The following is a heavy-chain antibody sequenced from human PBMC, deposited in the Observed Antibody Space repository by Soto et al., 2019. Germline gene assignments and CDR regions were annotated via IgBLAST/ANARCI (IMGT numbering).Heavy chain of an antibody. CDR3: ARIRTGVYSSSSGYYYYYMDV. CDR1: GFSLSNARMG. D-gene: IGHD6-13*01. Sequence: SGPTLVNPTETLTLTCTVSGFSLSNARMGVSWIRQPPGKALEWLAHIFSSDEKSYSTSLKSRLTISKDTSKSQVVLTMTNMDPVDTATYYCARIRTGVYSSSSGYYYYYMDVWGKGTTVTVSS. J-gene: IGHJ6*03. V-gene: IGHV2-26*01. CDR2: IFSSDEK.